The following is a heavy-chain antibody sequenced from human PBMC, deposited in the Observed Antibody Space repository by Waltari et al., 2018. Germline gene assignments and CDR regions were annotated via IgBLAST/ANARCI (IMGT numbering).Heavy chain of an antibody. CDR2: IRHGGST. CDR3: ARLVLVGWELSSL. D-gene: IGHD1-26*01. J-gene: IGHJ4*02. Sequence: QVQLQESVPGLVKPSQTLALPCAGSGYSISRHYSWGGTRQPPGKGLEYFGTIRHGGSTYYHASLNSRVTISVDTSKNQFSLKLSSVTAADTAVYYCARLVLVGWELSSLWGQGTLVTVSS. V-gene: IGHV4-38-2*01. CDR1: GYSISRHYS.